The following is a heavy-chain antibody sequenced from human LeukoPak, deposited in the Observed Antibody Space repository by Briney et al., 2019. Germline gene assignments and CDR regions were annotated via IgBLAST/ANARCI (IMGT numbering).Heavy chain of an antibody. CDR2: IYPGDSDT. V-gene: IGHV5-51*01. CDR3: ARQYYYDSSPHYYAY. D-gene: IGHD3-22*01. Sequence: GESLKISCTGSGYGFTSYWIAWVRQMPGKGLEWMGIIYPGDSDTRYSPSFQGQVPFSADKSISTAYLQWSSLRASDTAIYYCARQYYYDSSPHYYAYWGRGTLVTVSS. CDR1: GYGFTSYW. J-gene: IGHJ4*02.